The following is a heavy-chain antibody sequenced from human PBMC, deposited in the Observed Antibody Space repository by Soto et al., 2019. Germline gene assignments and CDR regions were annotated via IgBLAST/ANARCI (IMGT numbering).Heavy chain of an antibody. CDR3: ARHPATTVTTSPLFDY. J-gene: IGHJ4*02. CDR2: IDSRTTTI. D-gene: IGHD4-17*01. V-gene: IGHV3-48*01. CDR1: GFTFSIFS. Sequence: PGGSLRLSCAASGFTFSIFSMNWVRQAPGKGLEWVSYIDSRTTTIYYADSVKGRFTISRDNARNSVTAADTAVYYCARHPATTVTTSPLFDYWGQGTLVTVSS.